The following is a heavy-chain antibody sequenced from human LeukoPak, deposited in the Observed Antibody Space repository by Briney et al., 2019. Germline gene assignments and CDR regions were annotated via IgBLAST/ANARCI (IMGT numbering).Heavy chain of an antibody. D-gene: IGHD3-10*01. Sequence: PSETLSLTCAVYGGSFSGYYWSWIRQPPGKGLEWIGEINHSGSTNYNPSLKSRVTISVDTSKNQFSLKLSSVTAADTAVYYCARYGYYYGSGSSGNWFDPWGQGTLVTVSS. V-gene: IGHV4-34*01. CDR1: GGSFSGYY. CDR3: ARYGYYYGSGSSGNWFDP. J-gene: IGHJ5*02. CDR2: INHSGST.